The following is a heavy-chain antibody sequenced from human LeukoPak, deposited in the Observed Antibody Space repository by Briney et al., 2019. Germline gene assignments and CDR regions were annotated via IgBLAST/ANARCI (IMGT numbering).Heavy chain of an antibody. J-gene: IGHJ5*02. CDR1: GGSISSYY. V-gene: IGHV4-39*07. CDR2: IYYSGST. D-gene: IGHD4-17*01. CDR3: ATVRSPGGWFDP. Sequence: PSETLSLTCTVSGGSISSYYWGWIRQPPGKGLEWIGSIYYSGSTYYNPSLKSRVTISVDTSKNQFSLKLSSVTAADTAVYYCATVRSPGGWFDPWGQGTLVTVSS.